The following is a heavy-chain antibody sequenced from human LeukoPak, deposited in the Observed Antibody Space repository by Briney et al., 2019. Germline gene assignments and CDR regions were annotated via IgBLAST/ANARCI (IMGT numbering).Heavy chain of an antibody. CDR2: ISGSGGST. V-gene: IGHV3-23*01. D-gene: IGHD3-9*01. CDR3: AKDRGIDILTGYYREPLEY. J-gene: IGHJ4*02. Sequence: GGSLRLSCAASGFTFSSYAMSWVRQAPGKGLEWVSAISGSGGSTYYADSVKGRFTISRDDSKNTLYLQMNSLRAEDTAVYYCAKDRGIDILTGYYREPLEYWGQGTLVTVSS. CDR1: GFTFSSYA.